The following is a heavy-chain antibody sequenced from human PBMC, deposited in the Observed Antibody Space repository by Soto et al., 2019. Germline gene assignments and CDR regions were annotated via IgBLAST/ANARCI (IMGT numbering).Heavy chain of an antibody. V-gene: IGHV3-23*01. D-gene: IGHD6-13*01. J-gene: IGHJ4*02. Sequence: PGGSLRLSCAASGFTFSSYAMSWVRQAPGKGLEWVSAISGSGGSTYYADSVKGRFTISRDNSKNTLYLQMNSLRAEDTAVYYCAKDITIIAAAGLGPDYWGQGTLVTVSS. CDR1: GFTFSSYA. CDR3: AKDITIIAAAGLGPDY. CDR2: ISGSGGST.